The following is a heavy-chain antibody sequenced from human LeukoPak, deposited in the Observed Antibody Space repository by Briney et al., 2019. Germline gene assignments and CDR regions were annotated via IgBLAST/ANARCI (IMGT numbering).Heavy chain of an antibody. CDR2: IYTGGNT. J-gene: IGHJ2*01. V-gene: IGHV3-53*01. Sequence: GGSLRLSCAASGFTVSSNHMSWVRQAPGKGLEWVSVIYTGGNTYNADSVKGRFTISRDNSKNTVYLQMNSPRAEDTAVYYCARDRLRIGCFDLWGRGTLVTVSS. D-gene: IGHD6-6*01. CDR3: ARDRLRIGCFDL. CDR1: GFTVSSNH.